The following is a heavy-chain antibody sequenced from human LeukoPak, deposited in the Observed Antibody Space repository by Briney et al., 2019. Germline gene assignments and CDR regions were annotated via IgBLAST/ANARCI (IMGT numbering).Heavy chain of an antibody. CDR2: IIPIFGTA. J-gene: IGHJ6*04. CDR3: ARDTLYGSGKHV. V-gene: IGHV1-69*05. CDR1: GGTFSSYA. D-gene: IGHD3-10*01. Sequence: ASVKVSCKASGGTFSSYAISWVRQAPRQGLEWMGGIIPIFGTANYAQKFQGRVTITTDESTSTAYMELSSLRSEDTAVYYCARDTLYGSGKHVWGKGTTVTVSS.